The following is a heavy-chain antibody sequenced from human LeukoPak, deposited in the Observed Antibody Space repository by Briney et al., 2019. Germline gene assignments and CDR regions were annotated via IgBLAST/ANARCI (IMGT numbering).Heavy chain of an antibody. CDR2: IWYDGSNK. V-gene: IGHV3-33*01. CDR3: AREELVVVPAALDY. CDR1: GFTFSSYG. D-gene: IGHD2-2*01. J-gene: IGHJ4*02. Sequence: GGSLRLPCAASGFTFSSYGMHWVRQAPGKGLEWVAVIWYDGSNKYYADSVKGRFTISRDNSKNTLYLQMNSLRAEDTAVYYCAREELVVVPAALDYWGQGTLVTVSS.